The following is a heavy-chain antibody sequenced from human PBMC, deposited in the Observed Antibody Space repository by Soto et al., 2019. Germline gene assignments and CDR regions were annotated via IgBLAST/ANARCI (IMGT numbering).Heavy chain of an antibody. V-gene: IGHV4-61*01. J-gene: IGHJ6*02. CDR3: ARTTDYYSGMDV. CDR1: GGSVSSGSYY. CDR2: IYYSGST. Sequence: SETLSLTCTVSGGSVSSGSYYWSWIRQPPGKGLEWIGYIYYSGSTNYNPSLKSRVTISVDMSKNQFSLKLSSVTAADTAVYYCARTTDYYSGMDVWGQGTTVTVSS. D-gene: IGHD1-26*01.